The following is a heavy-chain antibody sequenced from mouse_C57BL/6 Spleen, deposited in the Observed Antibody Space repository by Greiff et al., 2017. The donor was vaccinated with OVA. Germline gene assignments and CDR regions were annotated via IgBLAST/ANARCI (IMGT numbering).Heavy chain of an antibody. V-gene: IGHV3-6*01. CDR1: GYSITSGYY. Sequence: EVKLVESGPGLVKPSQSLSLTCSVTGYSITSGYYWNWIRQFPGNKLEWMGYISYDGSNNYNPSLKNRISITRDTSKNQFFLKLNSVTTEDTATYYCAREHYGSSPWFAYWGQGTLVTVSA. CDR3: AREHYGSSPWFAY. CDR2: ISYDGSN. D-gene: IGHD1-1*01. J-gene: IGHJ3*01.